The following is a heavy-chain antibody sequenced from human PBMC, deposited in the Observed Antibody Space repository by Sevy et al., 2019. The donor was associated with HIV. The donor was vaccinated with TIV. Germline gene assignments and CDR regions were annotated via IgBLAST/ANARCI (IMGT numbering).Heavy chain of an antibody. CDR1: GGSISSYY. D-gene: IGHD1-1*01. CDR3: ARELVHLQQRTTHKWFDP. Sequence: SKTLSLTCTVSGGSISSYYWSWIRQPAGKGLEWIGRIYTSGSTNYNPSLKSRVTMSVDTSKNQFSLKLSSVTAADTAVYYCARELVHLQQRTTHKWFDPWGQGTLVTVSS. CDR2: IYTSGST. J-gene: IGHJ5*02. V-gene: IGHV4-4*07.